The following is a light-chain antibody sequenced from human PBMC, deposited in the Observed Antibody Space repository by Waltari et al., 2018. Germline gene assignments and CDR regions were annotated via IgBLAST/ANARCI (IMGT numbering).Light chain of an antibody. CDR2: EVS. CDR3: SSYTTSSAPGV. J-gene: IGLJ1*01. CDR1: DSDVGAYDF. Sequence: QSALTQPASVSGSPGQSITISCSGTDSDVGAYDFVSWYQQHPGKAPHLIISEVSNRPSGISKRVSASKSGNTASLTISGLQAEDEADYYCSSYTTSSAPGVFGTGTRVTVL. V-gene: IGLV2-14*01.